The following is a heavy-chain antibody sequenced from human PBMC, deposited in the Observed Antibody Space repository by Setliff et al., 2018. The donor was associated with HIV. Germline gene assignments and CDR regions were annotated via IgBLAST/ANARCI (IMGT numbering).Heavy chain of an antibody. J-gene: IGHJ4*02. D-gene: IGHD6-25*01. V-gene: IGHV1-2*02. CDR2: INPNSGGT. CDR3: ARYSPRGYTLTGPY. CDR1: GYTFTGYY. Sequence: ASVKVSCKASGYTFTGYYMHWVRQAPGQGLEWMGWINPNSGGTTYAQKFQGRVTMTRGTSISTAYMELSRLRSDDTAVYYCARYSPRGYTLTGPYWGQGTLVTVSS.